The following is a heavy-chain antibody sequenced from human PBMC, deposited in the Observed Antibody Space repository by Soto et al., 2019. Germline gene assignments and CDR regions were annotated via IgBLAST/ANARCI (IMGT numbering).Heavy chain of an antibody. CDR3: ARDGLWFGELSHWFDP. Sequence: SETLSLTCTVSGGSTSSSSYYWGWIRQPQVKGQEWIGSIYYSGSTNYNPSLKSRVTISVDTSKNQFSLKLSSVTAADTAVYYCARDGLWFGELSHWFDPWGQGTLVTVSS. V-gene: IGHV4-39*07. CDR2: IYYSGST. D-gene: IGHD3-10*01. J-gene: IGHJ5*02. CDR1: GGSTSSSSYY.